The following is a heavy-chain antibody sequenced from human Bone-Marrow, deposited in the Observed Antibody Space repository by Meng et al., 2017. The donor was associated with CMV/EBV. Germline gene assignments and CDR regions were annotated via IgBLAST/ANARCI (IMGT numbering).Heavy chain of an antibody. CDR2: ISSSGSTI. V-gene: IGHV3-48*03. D-gene: IGHD2-2*02. Sequence: GGPLRLSCAASGFTFSSYEMNWVRQAPGKGLEWVSYISSSGSTIYYADSVKGRFTISRDNAKNSLYLQMNSLRAEDTAVYYCARAHCSSTSCYRWGFDYWGQGTLVTVSS. CDR3: ARAHCSSTSCYRWGFDY. CDR1: GFTFSSYE. J-gene: IGHJ4*02.